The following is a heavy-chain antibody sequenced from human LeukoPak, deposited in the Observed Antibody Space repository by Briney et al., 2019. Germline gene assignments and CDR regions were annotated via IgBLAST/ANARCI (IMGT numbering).Heavy chain of an antibody. J-gene: IGHJ4*02. V-gene: IGHV1-69*04. CDR1: GGTFSSYA. D-gene: IGHD3-10*01. CDR2: IIPILGIA. CDR3: ASSGYGSGLRTQSDY. Sequence: SVKVSRKASGGTFSSYAISWVRQAPGQGLEWMGRIIPILGIANYAQKFQGRVTITADKSTSTAYMELSSLRSEDTAVYHCASSGYGSGLRTQSDYWGQGTLVTVSS.